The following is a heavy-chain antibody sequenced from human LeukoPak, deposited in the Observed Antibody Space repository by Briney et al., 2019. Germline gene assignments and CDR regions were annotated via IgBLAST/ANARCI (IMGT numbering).Heavy chain of an antibody. CDR3: ARSPRLRLPADYYYYMDV. Sequence: ASVKVSFKASGGPFISYAISWVRQAPGQGLEWMGGIIPIFGTANYAQKFQGRVTITTDESTSTAYMELSSLRSEDTAVYYCARSPRLRLPADYYYYMDVWGKGTTVTVSS. V-gene: IGHV1-69*05. CDR1: GGPFISYA. D-gene: IGHD5-12*01. J-gene: IGHJ6*03. CDR2: IIPIFGTA.